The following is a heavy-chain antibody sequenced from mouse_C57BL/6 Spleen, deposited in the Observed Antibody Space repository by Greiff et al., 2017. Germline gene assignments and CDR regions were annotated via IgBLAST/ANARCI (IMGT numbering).Heavy chain of an antibody. J-gene: IGHJ4*01. V-gene: IGHV1-78*01. Sequence: VKLQESDAELVKPGASVKISCKVSGYTFTDHTIHWMKQRPEQGLEWIGYIYPRDGSTKYNEKFKGKATLTADKSSSTAYMQLNSLTSEDSAVYFCARSYYYGSSYGYYAMDYWGQGTSVTVSS. CDR2: IYPRDGST. CDR1: GYTFTDHT. CDR3: ARSYYYGSSYGYYAMDY. D-gene: IGHD1-1*01.